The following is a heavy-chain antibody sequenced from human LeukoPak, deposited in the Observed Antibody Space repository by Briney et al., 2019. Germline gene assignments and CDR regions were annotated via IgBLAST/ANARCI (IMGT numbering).Heavy chain of an antibody. CDR2: INHSGST. J-gene: IGHJ5*02. V-gene: IGHV4-34*01. CDR1: GGSLSGYY. CDR3: ARPYSSSWYGWFDP. D-gene: IGHD6-13*01. Sequence: SETLSLTCAVYGGSLSGYYWSWIRQPPGEGLEWIGEINHSGSTNYNPSLKSRVTISVDTSKNQFPLKLSSVTAADTAVYYCARPYSSSWYGWFDPWGQGTLVTVSS.